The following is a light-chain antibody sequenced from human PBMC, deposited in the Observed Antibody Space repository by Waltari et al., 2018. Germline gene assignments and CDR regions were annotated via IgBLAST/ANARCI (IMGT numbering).Light chain of an antibody. CDR2: AAS. V-gene: IGKV1-9*01. CDR3: QQFDIYPIT. Sequence: DIQLTQSPSFLSASVGDRVTITCRASQGIISSLTWYQLKPGKAPMLLIYAASTLQAGVPSRFSASGSGTDFTLTISSLQPEDFAIYYCQQFDIYPITFGGGTKVEIK. CDR1: QGIISS. J-gene: IGKJ4*01.